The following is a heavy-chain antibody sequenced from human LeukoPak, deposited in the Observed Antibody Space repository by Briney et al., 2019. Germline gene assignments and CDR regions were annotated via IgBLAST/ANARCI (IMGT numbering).Heavy chain of an antibody. CDR3: ARDPELSSGGSYFDY. CDR2: IWYDGSNK. V-gene: IGHV3-33*01. D-gene: IGHD6-19*01. J-gene: IGHJ4*02. CDR1: GFTFISYG. Sequence: GSLRLSCAASGFTFISYGMHWVRQAPGKGLEWVAVIWYDGSNKYYADSVKGRFTISRDNSKNTLYLQMNSLRAEDTAVYYCARDPELSSGGSYFDYWGQGTLVTVSS.